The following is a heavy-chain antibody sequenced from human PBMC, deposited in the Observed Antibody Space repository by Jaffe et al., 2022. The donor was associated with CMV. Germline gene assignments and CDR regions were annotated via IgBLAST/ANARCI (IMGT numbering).Heavy chain of an antibody. Sequence: QLQESGPGLVKPSETLSLTCIVSGDSISGHSYHWSWVRQPPGKGLEWIGGVFYTGRTDYNPSLESRVTISVDTSKSQFSLNLRSVTAADTAVYYCTRRGILTGRFDPWGQGSLVIVSS. CDR3: TRRGILTGRFDP. J-gene: IGHJ5*02. D-gene: IGHD3-9*01. V-gene: IGHV4-39*01. CDR2: VFYTGRT. CDR1: GDSISGHSYH.